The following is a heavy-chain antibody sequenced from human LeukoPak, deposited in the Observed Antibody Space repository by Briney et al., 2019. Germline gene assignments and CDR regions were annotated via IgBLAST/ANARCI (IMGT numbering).Heavy chain of an antibody. J-gene: IGHJ4*02. CDR3: GKYSGSYYLFDY. CDR2: INHSGST. V-gene: IGHV4-34*01. CDR1: GGSFSGYY. D-gene: IGHD1-26*01. Sequence: SETLSLTCAVYGGSFSGYYWSWIRHPPAKGLEWMGEINHSGSTNYNPSLKSRVTISVDTSKHQSSMKLSSVTAADTAVYYWGKYSGSYYLFDYWGRGPLVTVSS.